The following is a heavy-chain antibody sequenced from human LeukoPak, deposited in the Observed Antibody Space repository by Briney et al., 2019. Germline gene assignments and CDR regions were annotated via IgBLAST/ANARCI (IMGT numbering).Heavy chain of an antibody. CDR2: IIRILGIA. Sequence: SVKVSCKASGGTFSSYTISWVRQAPGQGLEWMGRIIRILGIANSAQKFQGRLTITADKSTSTAYMELSSLRSEDTAVYYCARDPPNYYDSSGYPDNFDYWGQGTLVTVSS. CDR3: ARDPPNYYDSSGYPDNFDY. V-gene: IGHV1-69*04. CDR1: GGTFSSYT. D-gene: IGHD3-22*01. J-gene: IGHJ4*02.